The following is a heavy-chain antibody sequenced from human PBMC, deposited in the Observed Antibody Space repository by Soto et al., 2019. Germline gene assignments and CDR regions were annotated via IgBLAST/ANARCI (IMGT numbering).Heavy chain of an antibody. CDR3: ARGNRAFDI. CDR2: SRNKANSYTT. V-gene: IGHV3-72*01. CDR1: GFTFSDYY. J-gene: IGHJ3*02. Sequence: EVLLVESGGGLVQPGGSLRLSCAASGFTFSDYYMDWVRQAPGKGLEWVGRSRNKANSYTTEYAASVAGRFTISRDDSKTSLYLQMNSLKADDTAVYYCARGNRAFDIWGQGTLVTVSS.